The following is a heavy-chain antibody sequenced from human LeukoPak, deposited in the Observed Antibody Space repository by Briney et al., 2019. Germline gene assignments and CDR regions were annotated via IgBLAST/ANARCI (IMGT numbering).Heavy chain of an antibody. J-gene: IGHJ4*02. CDR1: GYTFTSYA. D-gene: IGHD3-22*01. Sequence: GASVKVSCKASGYTFTSYAMNWVRQAPGQGLEWMGWINTNTGNPTYAQGFTGRFVFSLDTSVSTAYLQISSLKAEDTAVYYCAREFVNYYDSSGYPDYWGQGTLVTVSS. CDR3: AREFVNYYDSSGYPDY. V-gene: IGHV7-4-1*02. CDR2: INTNTGNP.